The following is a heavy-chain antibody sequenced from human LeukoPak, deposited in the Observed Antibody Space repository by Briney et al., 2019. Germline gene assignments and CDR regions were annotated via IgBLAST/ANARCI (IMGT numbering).Heavy chain of an antibody. CDR3: ARMDDSRPY. CDR2: IYYSGST. CDR1: GGSISSSSYH. J-gene: IGHJ4*02. D-gene: IGHD3-22*01. Sequence: SETLSLTCSVSGGSISSSSYHWGWIRQPPGKGLEWIGSIYYSGSTYYNPSLKSRVTISVDTSKNQFSLKMKSVTAADTAVYYCARMDDSRPYWGQGTLVTVSS. V-gene: IGHV4-39*07.